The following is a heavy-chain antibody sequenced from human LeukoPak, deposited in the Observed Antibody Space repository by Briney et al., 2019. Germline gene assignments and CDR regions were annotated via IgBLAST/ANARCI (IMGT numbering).Heavy chain of an antibody. CDR1: GGSFSGYY. CDR2: INHSGST. D-gene: IGHD1-26*01. V-gene: IGHV4-34*01. J-gene: IGHJ4*02. Sequence: SETLSLTCAVYGGSFSGYYWSRIRQPPGKGLEWIGEINHSGSTNFNPSLKSRVTISVDASKNQFSLKLSSVTAADTAVYYCARGGWELPEGSLDYWGQGTLVTVSS. CDR3: ARGGWELPEGSLDY.